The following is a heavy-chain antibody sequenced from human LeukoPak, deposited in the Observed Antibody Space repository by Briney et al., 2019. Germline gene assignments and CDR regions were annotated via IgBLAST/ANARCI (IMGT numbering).Heavy chain of an antibody. CDR3: AKRAHYYDGIDF. V-gene: IGHV3-43*01. CDR2: ISWDGGST. J-gene: IGHJ4*02. D-gene: IGHD3-22*01. CDR1: GFTFDDYT. Sequence: PGGSLRLSCAASGFTFDDYTMHWVRQAPGKGLEWVSLISWDGGSTYYADSVKGRFTISRDNAKNSLYLQMNSLRAEDTAVYYCAKRAHYYDGIDFWGQGTLVTVSS.